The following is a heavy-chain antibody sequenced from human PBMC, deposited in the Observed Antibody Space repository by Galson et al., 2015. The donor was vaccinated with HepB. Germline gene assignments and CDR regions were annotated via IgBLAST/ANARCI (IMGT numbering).Heavy chain of an antibody. D-gene: IGHD5-12*01. CDR1: GFTFSDYY. CDR2: ISSSSSYT. V-gene: IGHV3-11*06. J-gene: IGHJ4*02. Sequence: SLRLSCAASGFTFSDYYMSWIRQAPGKGLEWVSYISSSSSYTNYADSVKGRFTISRDNAKNSLYLQMNSLRAEDTAVYYCARDFISGYSGYDIDYWGQGTLVTVSS. CDR3: ARDFISGYSGYDIDY.